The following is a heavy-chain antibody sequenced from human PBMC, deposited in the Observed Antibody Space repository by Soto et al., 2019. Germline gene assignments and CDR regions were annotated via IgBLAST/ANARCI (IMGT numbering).Heavy chain of an antibody. D-gene: IGHD3-10*01. J-gene: IGHJ1*01. V-gene: IGHV3-23*01. CDR2: ITEIGGDT. CDR3: ARGSEESYPGSRIFDL. Sequence: LXLCCVGSGSTCGSRSMSWIRKAPGEGREGESSITEIGGDTKYAASVRGRFTISSDNSKNTLYLLMSRLRAEDSALYPCARGSEESYPGSRIFDLWGRVPLVTVSS. CDR1: GSTCGSRS.